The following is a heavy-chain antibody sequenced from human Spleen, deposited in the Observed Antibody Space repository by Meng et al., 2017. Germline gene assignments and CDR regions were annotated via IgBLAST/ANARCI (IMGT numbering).Heavy chain of an antibody. D-gene: IGHD6-25*01. CDR2: ISGSGGST. CDR3: ARDEDISAAGKLFGDY. Sequence: GGSLRLSCAASGFTFSSYAMSWVRQAPGKGLEWVSAISGSGGSTHYAQKFQARVTMTGDTSISTAYMELSGLRSDDTTMYYCARDEDISAAGKLFGDYWGQGTLVTVSS. J-gene: IGHJ4*02. V-gene: IGHV3-23*01. CDR1: GFTFSSYA.